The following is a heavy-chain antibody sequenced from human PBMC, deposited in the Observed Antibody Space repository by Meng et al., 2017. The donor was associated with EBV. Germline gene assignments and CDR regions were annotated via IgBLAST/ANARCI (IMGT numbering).Heavy chain of an antibody. CDR2: ISAYNGNT. V-gene: IGHV1-18*01. D-gene: IGHD5-12*01. CDR1: GYTFTSYG. J-gene: IGHJ5*02. Sequence: VQLERYGAGVEKPGASVKHSCKASGYTFTSYGISWVRQASGQGLEWMGWISAYNGNTNYAQKLQGRVTMTTDTSTSTAYMELRSLRSDDTAVYYCAREASGYDFNWFDPWGQGTLVTVSS. CDR3: AREASGYDFNWFDP.